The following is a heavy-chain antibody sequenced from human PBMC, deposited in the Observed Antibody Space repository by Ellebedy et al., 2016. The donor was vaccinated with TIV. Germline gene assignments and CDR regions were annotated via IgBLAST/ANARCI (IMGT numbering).Heavy chain of an antibody. J-gene: IGHJ6*02. V-gene: IGHV4-39*01. CDR3: ARHRRPVWFGELLYRDYYYYGMDV. D-gene: IGHD3-10*01. Sequence: MPSETLSLTCTVSGGSISSSSYYPGWIRPPPGKGLEWIGSFYYSGSTYYNPSLKSRVTISVDKSKNQFSLKLSSVTAADTAVYYCARHRRPVWFGELLYRDYYYYGMDVWGQGTTVTVSS. CDR1: GGSISSSSYY. CDR2: FYYSGST.